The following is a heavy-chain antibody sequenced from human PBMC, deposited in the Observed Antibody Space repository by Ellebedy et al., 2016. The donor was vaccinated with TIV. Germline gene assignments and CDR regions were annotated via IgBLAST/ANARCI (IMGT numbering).Heavy chain of an antibody. Sequence: GGSLRLSCAASGFTFDDYAMHWVRQAPGKGLEWVSGISWNSGSIGYADSVKGRFTISRDNAKNSLYLQMNSLRAEDTALYYCAKEKGGAGMDVWGQGTTVTVSS. J-gene: IGHJ6*02. D-gene: IGHD3-10*01. CDR1: GFTFDDYA. V-gene: IGHV3-9*01. CDR2: ISWNSGSI. CDR3: AKEKGGAGMDV.